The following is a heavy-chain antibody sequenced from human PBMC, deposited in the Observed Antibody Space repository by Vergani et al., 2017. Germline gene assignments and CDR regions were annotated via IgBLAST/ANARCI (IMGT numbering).Heavy chain of an antibody. CDR3: ARDHKIGLYGSGSYYYYYYGMDV. Sequence: QVQLVQSGAEVKKPGASVKVSCKASGYTFTGYYMHWVRQAPGQGLEWMGWINPNSGGTNYAQKLQGRVTMTTDTSTSTAYMELRSLRSDDTAVYYCARDHKIGLYGSGSYYYYYYGMDVWGQGTTVTVSS. D-gene: IGHD3-10*01. J-gene: IGHJ6*02. CDR2: INPNSGGT. CDR1: GYTFTGYY. V-gene: IGHV1-2*02.